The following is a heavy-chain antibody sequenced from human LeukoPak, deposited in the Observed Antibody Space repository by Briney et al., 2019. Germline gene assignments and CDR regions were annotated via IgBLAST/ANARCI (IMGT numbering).Heavy chain of an antibody. D-gene: IGHD5-24*01. Sequence: GASVKVSCKASGYTFTGHYIHWVRQAPGQGLEWMGWINPNSGKTNYPQKFQGRVTMTRDTSISSAYMELSRLRSVDTAVYYCARVRDNYGMDVWGQGTTVTVSS. J-gene: IGHJ6*02. CDR3: ARVRDNYGMDV. CDR2: INPNSGKT. CDR1: GYTFTGHY. V-gene: IGHV1-2*02.